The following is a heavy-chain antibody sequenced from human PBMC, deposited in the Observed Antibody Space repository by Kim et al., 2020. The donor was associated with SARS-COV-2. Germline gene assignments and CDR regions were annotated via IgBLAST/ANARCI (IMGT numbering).Heavy chain of an antibody. CDR1: GGTFSSYT. D-gene: IGHD3-10*01. V-gene: IGHV1-69*04. CDR3: ARDPQVYYGSGSYNGMDV. Sequence: SVKVSCKASGGTFSSYTISWVRQAPGQGLEWMGRIIPILGIANYAQKFQGRVPITADKSPSTAYMELSSLRSEDTAVYYCARDPQVYYGSGSYNGMDVWGQGTTVTVSS. CDR2: IIPILGIA. J-gene: IGHJ6*02.